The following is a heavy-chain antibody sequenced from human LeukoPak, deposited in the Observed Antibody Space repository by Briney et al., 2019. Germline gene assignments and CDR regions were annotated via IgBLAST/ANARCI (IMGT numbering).Heavy chain of an antibody. V-gene: IGHV3-21*01. Sequence: GGSLRLSCAASGFTFSSYSMNWVRQAPGKGLEWVSSISSSSSYIYYADSVKGRFTISRDNAKNSLYLQMNSLRAEDTAVYYCARGSSIAAAGNWFDPWGQGALVTVSS. CDR2: ISSSSSYI. CDR1: GFTFSSYS. CDR3: ARGSSIAAAGNWFDP. J-gene: IGHJ5*02. D-gene: IGHD6-13*01.